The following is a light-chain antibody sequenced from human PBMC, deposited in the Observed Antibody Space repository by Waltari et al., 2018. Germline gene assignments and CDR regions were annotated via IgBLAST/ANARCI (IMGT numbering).Light chain of an antibody. V-gene: IGLV1-40*01. CDR1: GSNIRAGHE. CDR2: GSS. Sequence: QSVLTQPPSVSGAPGQRVTISCTGRGSNIRAGHEVPWYQQLPRAAPKLLISGSSTRPLGVPDRFFGSTSGTSASLAITGLQAEDEADYYCQSYDTSLSVVFGGGTKLTVL. CDR3: QSYDTSLSVV. J-gene: IGLJ3*02.